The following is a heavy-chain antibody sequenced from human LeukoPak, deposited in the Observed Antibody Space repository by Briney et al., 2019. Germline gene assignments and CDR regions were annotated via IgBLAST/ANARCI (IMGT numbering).Heavy chain of an antibody. J-gene: IGHJ5*02. CDR2: IDSDGSTT. D-gene: IGHD1-26*01. Sequence: GGSLRLSCVASGFTFNNHWMHWVRQAPGEGLVWVSRIDSDGSTTIYADSVKGRFTISRDNAKNTLYLQMSSLRAEDTAVYYCARGGGYSGSPFDPWGQGTLVTVSS. V-gene: IGHV3-74*01. CDR1: GFTFNNHW. CDR3: ARGGGYSGSPFDP.